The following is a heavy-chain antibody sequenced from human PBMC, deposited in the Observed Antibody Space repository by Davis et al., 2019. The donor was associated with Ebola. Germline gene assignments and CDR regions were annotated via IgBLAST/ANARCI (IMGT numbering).Heavy chain of an antibody. V-gene: IGHV3-33*08. D-gene: IGHD3-16*01. J-gene: IGHJ4*02. CDR1: GFTFSGSA. Sequence: GGSLRLSCAASGFTFSGSAMHWVRQAPGKGLEWVAVIWYDGSNKYYADSVKGRFTISRDNSKNTAYLQMNSLKTEDTAVYYCTSRGNDYWGQGTLVTVSS. CDR3: TSRGNDY. CDR2: IWYDGSNK.